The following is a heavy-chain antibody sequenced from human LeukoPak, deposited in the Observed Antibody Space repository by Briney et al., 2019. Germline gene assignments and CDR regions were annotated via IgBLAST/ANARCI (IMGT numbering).Heavy chain of an antibody. Sequence: SETLSLTCAVSGYSISSGYYWDWIRQPPGKGLEWIGSIYHSGRTYYNPSLKSRVTISVDTSKNQFSLKLSSVTAADTAVYYCARELISSSLYYFDYWGQGTLVTVSS. D-gene: IGHD6-13*01. J-gene: IGHJ4*02. CDR1: GYSISSGYY. V-gene: IGHV4-38-2*02. CDR2: IYHSGRT. CDR3: ARELISSSLYYFDY.